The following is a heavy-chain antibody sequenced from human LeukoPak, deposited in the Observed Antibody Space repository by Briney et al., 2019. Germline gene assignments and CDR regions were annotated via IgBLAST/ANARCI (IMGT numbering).Heavy chain of an antibody. CDR1: GYTFASYG. D-gene: IGHD3-10*01. J-gene: IGHJ4*02. V-gene: IGHV1-18*01. Sequence: GASVKVSCKASGYTFASYGINWMRQAPGQGLEWMGWISSYNGNTNYTQKFQGRVTMTTDTSTSTAYMELRSLRSDDTAVYYCARVAYYGPGDYWGQGTLVTVSS. CDR2: ISSYNGNT. CDR3: ARVAYYGPGDY.